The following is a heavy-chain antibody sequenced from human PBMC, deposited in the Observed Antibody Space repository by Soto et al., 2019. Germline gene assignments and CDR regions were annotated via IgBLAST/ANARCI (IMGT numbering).Heavy chain of an antibody. CDR3: ARDRYSYYDFWSGSLPYYYYGMDV. D-gene: IGHD3-3*01. V-gene: IGHV3-7*01. CDR1: GFTVSSYW. J-gene: IGHJ6*02. CDR2: IKQDGSEK. Sequence: PGGSLRLSCAASGFTVSSYWMSGVRQAPGKGLEWVANIKQDGSEKYYVDSVKGRFTISRDNAKNSLYLQMNSLRAEDTAVYYCARDRYSYYDFWSGSLPYYYYGMDVWGQGTTVTVSS.